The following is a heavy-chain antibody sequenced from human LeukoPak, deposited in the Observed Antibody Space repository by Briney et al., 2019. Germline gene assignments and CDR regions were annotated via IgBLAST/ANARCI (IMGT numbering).Heavy chain of an antibody. CDR3: VNQISGWVY. V-gene: IGHV3-64D*06. D-gene: IGHD6-19*01. J-gene: IGHJ4*02. CDR2: SSANGGST. Sequence: GGSLRLSCSASGFTFSTRPMHWVRQAPGKGLEYVSGSSANGGSTYYADSVKGRFIISRDNSKNTGYLQMSSLRPEDTAMYYCVNQISGWVYWGQGTLVTVSS. CDR1: GFTFSTRP.